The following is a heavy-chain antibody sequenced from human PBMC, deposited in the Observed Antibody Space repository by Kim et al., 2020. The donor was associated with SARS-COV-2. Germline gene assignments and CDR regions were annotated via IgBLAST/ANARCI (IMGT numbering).Heavy chain of an antibody. CDR3: ARVVGSSGWYNHYYFDY. J-gene: IGHJ4*02. D-gene: IGHD6-19*01. CDR1: GFTFSSYS. Sequence: GGSLRLSCAASGFTFSSYSMNWVRQAPGKGLEWVSSISSSSSYIYYADSVKGRFTISRDNAKNSLYLQMNSLRAEDTAVYYCARVVGSSGWYNHYYFDYWGQGTLVTVSS. V-gene: IGHV3-21*01. CDR2: ISSSSSYI.